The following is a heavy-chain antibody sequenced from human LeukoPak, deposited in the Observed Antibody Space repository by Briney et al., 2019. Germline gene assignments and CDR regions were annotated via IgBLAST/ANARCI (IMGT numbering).Heavy chain of an antibody. CDR2: IIPIFGTA. D-gene: IGHD5-24*01. Sequence: GASVKVSCKASGGTFSSYAISWVRQAPGQGLEWMGGIIPIFGTANYAQKFQGRVTITADESTSTAYMELSSLRSEDTAVYYCARGPPRAPYYFDYWGQGTLVTVSS. V-gene: IGHV1-69*13. CDR3: ARGPPRAPYYFDY. CDR1: GGTFSSYA. J-gene: IGHJ4*02.